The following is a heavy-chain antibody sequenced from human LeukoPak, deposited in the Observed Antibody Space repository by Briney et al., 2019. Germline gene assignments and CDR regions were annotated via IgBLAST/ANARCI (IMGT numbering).Heavy chain of an antibody. CDR1: GGSISSSSYY. CDR2: IYYSGST. J-gene: IGHJ4*02. Sequence: SETLSLTCTLSGGSISSSSYYWGWIRQPPGEGLEWIGSIYYSGSTYYNPSLKSRDPISLDTSKNQFSLKLSAVTAADTAVYFCARDRSILLWFGGHFDYWGQGTLVTVSS. V-gene: IGHV4-39*07. D-gene: IGHD3-10*01. CDR3: ARDRSILLWFGGHFDY.